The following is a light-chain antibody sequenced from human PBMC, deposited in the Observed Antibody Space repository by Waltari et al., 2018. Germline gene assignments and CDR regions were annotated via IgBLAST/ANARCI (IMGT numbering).Light chain of an antibody. CDR2: DVS. J-gene: IGLJ1*01. CDR3: SSYTRRITPFV. Sequence: QSALTQPASVSGSPGQSITISCTGTDSDVGASNSVSWYQHLPGNTPKLIIYDVSDRPSRVSDRFSGSKSGNTASLTISGLQAEDEADYYCSSYTRRITPFVFGTGTTVTVL. CDR1: DSDVGASNS. V-gene: IGLV2-14*03.